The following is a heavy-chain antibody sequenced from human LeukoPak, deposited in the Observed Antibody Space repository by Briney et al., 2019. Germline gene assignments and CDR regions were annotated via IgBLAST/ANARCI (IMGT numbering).Heavy chain of an antibody. Sequence: SQTLSLTCAVSGGSISSGGYSWSWIRQPPGKGLEWIGYIYYSGSTYYNPSLKSRVTISVDTSKNQFSLKLSSVTAADTAVYYCARGSYEWSFVGLSWWFDPWGQGTLVTVSS. D-gene: IGHD3-3*01. CDR3: ARGSYEWSFVGLSWWFDP. J-gene: IGHJ5*02. CDR2: IYYSGST. V-gene: IGHV4-30-4*07. CDR1: GGSISSGGYS.